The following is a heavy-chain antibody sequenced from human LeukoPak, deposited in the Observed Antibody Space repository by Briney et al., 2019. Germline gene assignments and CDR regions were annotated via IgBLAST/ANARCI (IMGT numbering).Heavy chain of an antibody. Sequence: GGSLRLSCAASGFTFSSYSMNWVRQAPGKGLEWVSSISSSSSYVYYADSVKGRFTISRDNAKNSLYLQMNSLRAEDTAVYYCARDYDSSSWYEGSWFDPWGQGTLVTVSS. CDR3: ARDYDSSSWYEGSWFDP. D-gene: IGHD6-13*01. V-gene: IGHV3-21*01. J-gene: IGHJ5*02. CDR1: GFTFSSYS. CDR2: ISSSSSYV.